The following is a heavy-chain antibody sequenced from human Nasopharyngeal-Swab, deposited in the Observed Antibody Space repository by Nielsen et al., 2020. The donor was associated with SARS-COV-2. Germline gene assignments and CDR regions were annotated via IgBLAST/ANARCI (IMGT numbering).Heavy chain of an antibody. CDR2: INHSGRT. CDR3: ARGVIAAAGGDY. V-gene: IGHV4-34*01. Sequence: WIRQPTGKGLEWIGEINHSGRTNYNPSLKSRVTISVDTSKNQFSLKLSSVTAADTAVYYCARGVIAAAGGDYWGQGTLVTVSS. J-gene: IGHJ4*02. D-gene: IGHD6-13*01.